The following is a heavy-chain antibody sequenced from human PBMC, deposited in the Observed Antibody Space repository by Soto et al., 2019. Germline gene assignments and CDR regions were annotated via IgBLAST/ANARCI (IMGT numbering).Heavy chain of an antibody. CDR1: GYTFTSYA. Sequence: GASVKVSCKASGYTFTSYAMHWVRQAPGQRLEWMGWINAGNGNTKYSQKLQGRFTITRDTSASTAYMELSSLRSEDTAVYYCARDLGYALPDYWGQGTLVTVSS. D-gene: IGHD2-15*01. V-gene: IGHV1-3*01. CDR2: INAGNGNT. CDR3: ARDLGYALPDY. J-gene: IGHJ4*02.